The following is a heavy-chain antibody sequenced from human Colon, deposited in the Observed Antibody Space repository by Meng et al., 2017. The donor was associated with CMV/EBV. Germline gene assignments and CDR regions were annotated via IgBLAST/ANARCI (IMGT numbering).Heavy chain of an antibody. CDR2: INSGGGTI. J-gene: IGHJ4*02. CDR1: GFTFSDYY. V-gene: IGHV3-11*04. CDR3: ARGRLGVPGVLQAPEY. Sequence: GGSLRLSCATSGFTFSDYYMSWIRQAPGKGLEWVAYINSGGGTIYAESVKGRFTISRDNAKTSLYLQMNSLRAEDTAVYYCARGRLGVPGVLQAPEYWGQGTLVTVSS. D-gene: IGHD3-3*01.